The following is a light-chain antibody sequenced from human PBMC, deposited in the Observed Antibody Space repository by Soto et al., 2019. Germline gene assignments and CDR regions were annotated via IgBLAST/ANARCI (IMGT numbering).Light chain of an antibody. J-gene: IGLJ2*01. CDR1: SSDVGGYKY. CDR2: DVS. V-gene: IGLV2-11*01. CDR3: CSYAGSYTVL. Sequence: QSVLTQPRSVSGSPGQSVTISCTGTSSDVGGYKYVSWYQQHPGKVPNLIIYDVSERPSGVPDRFSGSKSGNMASLSISGLQAEDEADYYCCSYAGSYTVLFGGGTKLTVL.